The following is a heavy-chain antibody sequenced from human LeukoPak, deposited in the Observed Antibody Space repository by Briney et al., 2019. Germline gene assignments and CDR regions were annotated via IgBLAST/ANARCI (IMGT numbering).Heavy chain of an antibody. D-gene: IGHD3-10*01. V-gene: IGHV3-30*02. CDR3: AGDLDY. CDR2: IRYDGSNK. CDR1: GLTFSSYD. Sequence: GGSLRLSCAASGLTFSSYDMHWVRQAPGKGLEWVSFIRYDGSNKDYADSVKGRFTISRDNSKNTLYLQMNSPRAEDTAVYYCAGDLDYWGQGTLVTVSS. J-gene: IGHJ4*02.